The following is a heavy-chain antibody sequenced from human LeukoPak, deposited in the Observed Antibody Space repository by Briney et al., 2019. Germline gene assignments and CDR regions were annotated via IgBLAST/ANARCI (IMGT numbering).Heavy chain of an antibody. Sequence: SVKVSCKASGGTFSSYAISWVRQAPGQGLEWMGGIIPIFGTANYAQTFQGRVTITADESTSTAYMELSSLRSEDSAVYYCARRGYNWNDGANWFDPWGQGTLVTVSS. V-gene: IGHV1-69*01. J-gene: IGHJ5*02. D-gene: IGHD1-1*01. CDR2: IIPIFGTA. CDR3: ARRGYNWNDGANWFDP. CDR1: GGTFSSYA.